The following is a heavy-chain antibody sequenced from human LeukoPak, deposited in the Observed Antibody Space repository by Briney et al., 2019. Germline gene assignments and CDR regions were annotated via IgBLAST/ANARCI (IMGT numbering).Heavy chain of an antibody. V-gene: IGHV1-8*01. Sequence: ASVTVSCKAPGYTFTSYDINWVRQATGQGLEWMGWMNPNSGNTGYAQKFQGRVTMTGNTSISTAYMELSSLRSEDTAVYYCARRYNDFWSGPLNYYFDYWGQGTLVTVSS. D-gene: IGHD3-3*01. J-gene: IGHJ4*02. CDR2: MNPNSGNT. CDR1: GYTFTSYD. CDR3: ARRYNDFWSGPLNYYFDY.